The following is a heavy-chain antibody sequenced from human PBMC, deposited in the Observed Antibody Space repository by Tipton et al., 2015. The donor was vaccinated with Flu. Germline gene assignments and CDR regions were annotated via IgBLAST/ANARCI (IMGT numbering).Heavy chain of an antibody. CDR1: GDSIRNDYF. J-gene: IGHJ5*02. CDR2: IHRSGST. Sequence: TLSLTCTVSGDSIRNDYFWGWIRQPPGKGLEWIATIHRSGSTKYNPSLKSRVTISVDTSKNQFYLEMRSVTAADMAVYYCARRDFSNYVSDLKNWFDRWGQGSLVTVSS. CDR3: ARRDFSNYVSDLKNWFDR. D-gene: IGHD4-11*01. V-gene: IGHV4-38-2*02.